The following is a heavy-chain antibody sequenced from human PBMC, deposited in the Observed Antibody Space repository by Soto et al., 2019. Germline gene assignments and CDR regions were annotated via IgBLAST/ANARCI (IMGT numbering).Heavy chain of an antibody. CDR1: GFTISGYW. J-gene: IGHJ6*03. V-gene: IGHV3-74*01. CDR3: ARDPMSVGRMDV. Sequence: EVQLVESGGGLVQPGGSLRLSCAASGFTISGYWMHWVRQAPGKRLGWVSRINSDGSSTGYADSVKGRFTISRDNAKNTLYLQMNSLRAEDTAVYYCARDPMSVGRMDVWGKGTTVTVSS. CDR2: INSDGSST. D-gene: IGHD3-22*01.